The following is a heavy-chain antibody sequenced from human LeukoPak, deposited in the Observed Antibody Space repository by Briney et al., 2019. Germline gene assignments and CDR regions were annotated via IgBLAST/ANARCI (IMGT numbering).Heavy chain of an antibody. J-gene: IGHJ4*02. D-gene: IGHD3-22*01. Sequence: GGSLRLSCTASGFTFNNYAMTWVRQAPGEGLEWVSAITGSGAYTNYADSVKGRFTISRDNSKNTIYLQMNSLRAEDTAVYYCAKASRSIKVVLITTSYYFDYWGQGTLVTVSS. CDR3: AKASRSIKVVLITTSYYFDY. CDR2: ITGSGAYT. CDR1: GFTFNNYA. V-gene: IGHV3-23*01.